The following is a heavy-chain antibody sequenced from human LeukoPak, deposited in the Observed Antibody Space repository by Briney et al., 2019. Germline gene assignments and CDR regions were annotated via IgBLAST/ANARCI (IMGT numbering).Heavy chain of an antibody. CDR3: ARLYCGGDCYPTLYYYYGMDV. CDR2: INTNTGNP. J-gene: IGHJ6*02. V-gene: IGHV7-4-1*02. D-gene: IGHD2-21*02. Sequence: ASVKVSCKASGYTFTSYAMNWVRQAPGQGLEWMGWINTNTGNPTYAQGFTGRFVFSLDTSVSTAYLQISSLKAEDTAVYYCARLYCGGDCYPTLYYYYGMDVWGQGTTVTVSS. CDR1: GYTFTSYA.